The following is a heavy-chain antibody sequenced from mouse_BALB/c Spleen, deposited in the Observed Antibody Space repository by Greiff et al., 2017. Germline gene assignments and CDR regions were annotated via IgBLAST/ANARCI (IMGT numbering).Heavy chain of an antibody. CDR2: ISYDGSN. CDR3: ADGNYWYFDV. Sequence: EVKLQESGPGLVKPSQSLSLTCSVTGYSITSGYYWNWIRQFPGNKLEWMGYISYDGSNNYNPSLKNRISITRDTSKNQFFLKLNSVTTEDTATYYCADGNYWYFDVGGAGTTVTVSS. D-gene: IGHD2-1*01. V-gene: IGHV3-6*02. J-gene: IGHJ1*01. CDR1: GYSITSGYY.